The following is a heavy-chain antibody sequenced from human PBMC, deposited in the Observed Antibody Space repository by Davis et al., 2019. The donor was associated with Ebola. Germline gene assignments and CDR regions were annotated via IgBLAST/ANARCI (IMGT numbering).Heavy chain of an antibody. CDR1: GYAFTGYY. Sequence: AASVKVSCKTSGYAFTGYYIHWVRQAPGQGLEWMGRINPSTGGTQSAQIFQGRVTMTRETSITTVFMTLTSLTSDDTAVYYCAREDWVIGVDFWGQGTLVTVSS. V-gene: IGHV1-2*06. D-gene: IGHD3-3*01. CDR2: INPSTGGT. J-gene: IGHJ4*02. CDR3: AREDWVIGVDF.